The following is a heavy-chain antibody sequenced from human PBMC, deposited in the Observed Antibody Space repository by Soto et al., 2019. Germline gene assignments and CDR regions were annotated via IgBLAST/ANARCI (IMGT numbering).Heavy chain of an antibody. V-gene: IGHV1-46*01. J-gene: IGHJ4*02. CDR2: INPSGGST. CDR1: GYTFTSYY. Sequence: ASVKVSCKASGYTFTSYYMHWVRQAPGQGLEWMGIINPSGGSTSYAQKFQGRVTMTRDTSTSTVYMELSSLRSEDTAVYYCASELSLKFSFDYWGQGTLVTVSS. D-gene: IGHD3-16*02. CDR3: ASELSLKFSFDY.